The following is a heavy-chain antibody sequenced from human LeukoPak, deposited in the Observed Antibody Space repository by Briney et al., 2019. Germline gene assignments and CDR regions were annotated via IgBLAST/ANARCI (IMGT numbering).Heavy chain of an antibody. V-gene: IGHV1-18*01. D-gene: IGHD6-13*01. CDR2: ITTYNGNT. CDR1: GYTFTSYG. CDR3: ARDLGGSWYGYYYYMDV. Sequence: GASVKVSCKASGYTFTSYGISWVRQAPGQGLERMGWITTYNGNTNYAQKLQGRVTMTTDTSTSTAYMELRSLRSDDTAVYYCARDLGGSWYGYYYYMDVWGKGTTVTVSS. J-gene: IGHJ6*03.